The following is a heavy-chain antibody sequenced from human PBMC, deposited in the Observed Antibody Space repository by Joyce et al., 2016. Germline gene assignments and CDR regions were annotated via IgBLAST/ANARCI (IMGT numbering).Heavy chain of an antibody. D-gene: IGHD6-13*01. CDR2: ISDNSRFI. CDR3: GRVDPTEQPIDY. Sequence: EVQLVESGGGLVKPGGSLRLSCAASGFAFSTYTMRWVRKAPGKGLGLVSCISDNSRFIYYADSLKGRFTISRDNAKNSLYLQMNSLRAEDTAVYYCGRVDPTEQPIDYWGQGTLVTVSS. J-gene: IGHJ4*02. V-gene: IGHV3-21*01. CDR1: GFAFSTYT.